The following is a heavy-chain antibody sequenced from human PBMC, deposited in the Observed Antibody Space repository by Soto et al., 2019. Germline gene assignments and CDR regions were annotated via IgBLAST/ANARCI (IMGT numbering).Heavy chain of an antibody. CDR1: GYTFTSYA. D-gene: IGHD2-15*01. Sequence: QVQLVQSGAEEKKPGASVKVSCKASGYTFTSYAMHWVRQAPGQRLEWMGWINAGNGNTKYSQKFQGRVTITRDTSASTASIELSSLRSEDTAVYYGATGVAPYYFDYWGQGTLVTVSS. CDR2: INAGNGNT. J-gene: IGHJ4*02. CDR3: ATGVAPYYFDY. V-gene: IGHV1-3*05.